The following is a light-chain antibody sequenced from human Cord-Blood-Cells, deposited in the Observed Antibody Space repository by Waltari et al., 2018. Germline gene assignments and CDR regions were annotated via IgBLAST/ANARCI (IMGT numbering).Light chain of an antibody. J-gene: IGLJ3*02. V-gene: IGLV2-14*01. Sequence: QSALTQPAPVSGSPGQSTPIPCPGTSSDAGGYNHVSWYQQHPGKAPKLMIYDVSNRPSGVSNRFSGSKSGNTASLTISGLQAEDEADYYCSSYTRSSTLGFGGGTKLTVL. CDR2: DVS. CDR1: SSDAGGYNH. CDR3: SSYTRSSTLG.